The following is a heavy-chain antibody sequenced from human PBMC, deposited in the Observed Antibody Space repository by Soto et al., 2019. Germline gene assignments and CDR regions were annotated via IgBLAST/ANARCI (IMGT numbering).Heavy chain of an antibody. D-gene: IGHD3-3*01. J-gene: IGHJ4*02. V-gene: IGHV3-23*01. Sequence: GGSLRLSCAASGFTFSSYAMSWVRQAPGKGLEWVSAISGSGGSTYYADSVKGRFTISRDNSKNTLYLQMNSLRAEDTAVYYCAKDGGDYEFWSGYYYADDWGQGTLVTGSS. CDR2: ISGSGGST. CDR1: GFTFSSYA. CDR3: AKDGGDYEFWSGYYYADD.